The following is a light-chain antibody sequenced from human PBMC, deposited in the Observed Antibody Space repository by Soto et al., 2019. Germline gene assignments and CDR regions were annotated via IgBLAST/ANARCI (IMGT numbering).Light chain of an antibody. CDR1: SSDVGGYNY. CDR2: DVN. V-gene: IGLV2-11*01. CDR3: CSYAGYYKV. J-gene: IGLJ3*02. Sequence: QSALTQPRSVSGSPGQSVTISCTGTSSDVGGYNYVSWYQQHPGKAPKLMIYDVNKRPSGVPDRFSGSKSDNTASLTISGLQAEDEADYYCCSYAGYYKVFGGGTKLTVL.